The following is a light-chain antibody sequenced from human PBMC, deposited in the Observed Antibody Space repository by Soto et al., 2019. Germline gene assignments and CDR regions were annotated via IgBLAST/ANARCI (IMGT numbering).Light chain of an antibody. CDR2: GAS. CDR3: QQTSDFPFT. Sequence: DIQMTQSPSSLSASRGDRVTITCRASQNITTCLHWYHQKPGKAPKLLIYGASNLQSGVSSRFSGSGSGTYFTLTITSLQPEDFASYYCQQTSDFPFTFGPGTTVD. CDR1: QNITTC. J-gene: IGKJ3*01. V-gene: IGKV1-39*01.